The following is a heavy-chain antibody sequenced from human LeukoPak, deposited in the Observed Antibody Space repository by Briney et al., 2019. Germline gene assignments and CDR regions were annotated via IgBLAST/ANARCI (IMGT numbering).Heavy chain of an antibody. Sequence: GESLKISCKASGYSFTSYWIGWVRQMPGKGLEWMGIIYPGDSDTRYSPSFQGQVTISADKSISTAYLQWSSLKASDTAMYYCARPARSGGSPRTAFDIWGQGTMVTVSS. CDR1: GYSFTSYW. CDR2: IYPGDSDT. D-gene: IGHD2-15*01. V-gene: IGHV5-51*01. J-gene: IGHJ3*02. CDR3: ARPARSGGSPRTAFDI.